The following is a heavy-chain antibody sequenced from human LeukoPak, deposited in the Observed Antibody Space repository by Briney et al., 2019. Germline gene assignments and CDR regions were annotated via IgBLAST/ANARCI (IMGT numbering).Heavy chain of an antibody. CDR3: AKDVAGYGSGSYYYYMDV. V-gene: IGHV3-30*04. D-gene: IGHD3-10*01. CDR1: GFTFSSYT. Sequence: GGSLRLSCAASGFTFSSYTMHWVRQAPGKGLEWVAVISYDGSNKYYADSVKGRFTISRDNSKNTLYLQMNSLRAEDTALYYCAKDVAGYGSGSYYYYMDVWGKGTTVTISS. J-gene: IGHJ6*03. CDR2: ISYDGSNK.